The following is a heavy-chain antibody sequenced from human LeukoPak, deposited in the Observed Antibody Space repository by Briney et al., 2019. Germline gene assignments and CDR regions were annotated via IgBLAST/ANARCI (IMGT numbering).Heavy chain of an antibody. CDR3: ARWRGSYGYDY. CDR1: GGSISSGGYY. D-gene: IGHD4-17*01. CDR2: IYYSGST. Sequence: PSQTLSLTCTVSGGSISSGGYYWSWIRQHPGKGLEWIGYIYYSGSTYYSPSLKSRVSISVDTFKNQFSLKLSSVTAADTAVYYCARWRGSYGYDYWGQGTLVTVSS. J-gene: IGHJ4*02. V-gene: IGHV4-31*03.